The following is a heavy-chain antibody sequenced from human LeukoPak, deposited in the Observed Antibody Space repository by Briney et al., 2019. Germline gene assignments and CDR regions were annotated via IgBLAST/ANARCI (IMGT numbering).Heavy chain of an antibody. D-gene: IGHD3-16*01. J-gene: IGHJ4*02. V-gene: IGHV3-30*02. CDR2: IRHDGSIK. Sequence: GGSLRLPCAASGFIFSTYGMYWVRQAPGKGLEWVAFIRHDGSIKNYADSVKGRSTISRDNSKNTLYLQMNSLRAEDTAVYYCAKDSLADIDYWGQGTLVTVSS. CDR1: GFIFSTYG. CDR3: AKDSLADIDY.